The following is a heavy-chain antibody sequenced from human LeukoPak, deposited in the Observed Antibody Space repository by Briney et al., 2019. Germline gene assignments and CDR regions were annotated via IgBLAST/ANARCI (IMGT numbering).Heavy chain of an antibody. V-gene: IGHV4-59*01. D-gene: IGHD4-11*01. CDR3: ARDVAGGAAGYSNYGGFDC. CDR1: GGSINSNY. Sequence: SEALSLTCTVSGGSINSNYWSWIRQPPGKGREWIGYIYYSGGTHYNSSLQSRVVISVHKTRKQFSLKLTSVPAEDTAVYYGARDVAGGAAGYSNYGGFDCWGQGTLVTVSS. J-gene: IGHJ4*02. CDR2: IYYSGGT.